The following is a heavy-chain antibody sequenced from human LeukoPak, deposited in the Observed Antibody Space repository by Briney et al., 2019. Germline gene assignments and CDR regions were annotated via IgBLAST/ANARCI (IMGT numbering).Heavy chain of an antibody. CDR2: ISGSGGST. Sequence: PSETLSLTCAVSGGSISSGGYSWSWVRQAPGKGLEWVSAISGSGGSTYYADSVKGRFTISRDNSKNTLYLQMNSLRAEDTAVYYCATWELRNIDYWGQGTLVTVSS. V-gene: IGHV3-23*01. D-gene: IGHD1-26*01. CDR1: GGSISSGGYS. CDR3: ATWELRNIDY. J-gene: IGHJ4*02.